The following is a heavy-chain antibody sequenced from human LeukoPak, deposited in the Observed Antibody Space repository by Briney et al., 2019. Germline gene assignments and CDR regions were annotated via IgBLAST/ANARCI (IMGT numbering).Heavy chain of an antibody. CDR1: GGSFSGYY. CDR2: INHSGST. D-gene: IGHD2-2*01. J-gene: IGHJ5*02. CDR3: ATTSGSSTSFWFDP. Sequence: SETLSLTCAVYGGSFSGYYWSWIRQPPGKGLEWIGEINHSGSTNYNPSLKSRVTISVDTSKNQFSLKLSSVTAADTAVYYCATTSGSSTSFWFDPWGQGTLVTVSS. V-gene: IGHV4-34*01.